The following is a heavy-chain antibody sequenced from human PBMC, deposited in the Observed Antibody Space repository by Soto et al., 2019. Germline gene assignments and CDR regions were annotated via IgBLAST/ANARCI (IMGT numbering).Heavy chain of an antibody. D-gene: IGHD2-8*02. CDR1: GGFFSSDA. V-gene: IGHV1-69*12. CDR3: ARIYCSGGICFPNWVDP. Sequence: QVQLVQSGSEVKKPGSSVKVSCKASGGFFSSDAISWVRQAPGQGLEWLGGITPISGTPKYAQKFQGRVTISADESKRTAYMDLSSLRFEDTAIYYCARIYCSGGICFPNWVDPWGQGTLVTVSS. CDR2: ITPISGTP. J-gene: IGHJ5*02.